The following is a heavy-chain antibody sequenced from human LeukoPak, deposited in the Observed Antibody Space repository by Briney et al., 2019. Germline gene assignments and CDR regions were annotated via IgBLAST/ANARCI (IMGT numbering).Heavy chain of an antibody. CDR2: IYYSGST. CDR1: GGSISGYY. V-gene: IGHV4-59*01. D-gene: IGHD6-6*01. J-gene: IGHJ4*02. Sequence: SETLSLTCTVSGGSISGYYWSWIRQPPGKGLEWIGYIYYSGSTTYNPSLKSRVTISVDTSKNQFSLNLSSVTAADTAVYYCARLYSSSFPLYWGQGTLVTVSS. CDR3: ARLYSSSFPLY.